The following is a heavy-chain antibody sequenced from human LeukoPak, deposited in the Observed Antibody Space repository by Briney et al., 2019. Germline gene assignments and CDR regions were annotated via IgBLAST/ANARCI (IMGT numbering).Heavy chain of an antibody. J-gene: IGHJ5*02. CDR2: INPSGGST. Sequence: ASVKVSCKASGYTFTSYYMHWVRQAPGQGLEWMGIINPSGGSTSYAQKFQGRVTMTRDTSTSTVYMELSSLRSEDTAVYYCARDSDYDILPGERFNWFDPGGQGTLVTVSS. CDR3: ARDSDYDILPGERFNWFDP. V-gene: IGHV1-46*01. CDR1: GYTFTSYY. D-gene: IGHD3-9*01.